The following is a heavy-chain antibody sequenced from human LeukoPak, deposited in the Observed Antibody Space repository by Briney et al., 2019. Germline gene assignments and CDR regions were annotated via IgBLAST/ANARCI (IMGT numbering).Heavy chain of an antibody. CDR3: AREDLIYSGSYYYYYGMDV. CDR2: INSDGSST. V-gene: IGHV3-74*01. Sequence: GGSPRLSCAASGFTFSSYWMHWVRQAPGKGLVWVSRINSDGSSTSYADSVKGRFTISRDNAKNTLYLQMNSLRAEDTAVYYCAREDLIYSGSYYYYYGMDVWGQGTTVTVSS. CDR1: GFTFSSYW. D-gene: IGHD1-26*01. J-gene: IGHJ6*02.